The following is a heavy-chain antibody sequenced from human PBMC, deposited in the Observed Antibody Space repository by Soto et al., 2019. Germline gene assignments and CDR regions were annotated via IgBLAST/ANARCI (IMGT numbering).Heavy chain of an antibody. V-gene: IGHV3-23*01. CDR1: GFTFSSYA. CDR3: AKDSRVVVAGMGWFDP. Sequence: PGGSLRLSCAASGFTFSSYAMSWVRQAPGKGLEWVSAISGSGGSTYYADSVKGRFTISRDNSKNTLYLQMNSLRAEDTAVYYCAKDSRVVVAGMGWFDPWGQGTLVTVPS. D-gene: IGHD2-15*01. J-gene: IGHJ5*02. CDR2: ISGSGGST.